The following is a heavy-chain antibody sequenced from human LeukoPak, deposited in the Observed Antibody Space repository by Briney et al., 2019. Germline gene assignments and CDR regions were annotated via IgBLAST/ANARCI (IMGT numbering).Heavy chain of an antibody. V-gene: IGHV3-66*01. D-gene: IGHD2-2*01. CDR2: IYSGRRT. CDR1: GFTVSSNY. Sequence: GGSLRLSCAASGFTVSSNYMSWVRQAPGKGVEGVSDIYSGRRTYYADSMNGRFTIDRDNSKNTLYLQMNSLRAEDTAVYYCARGRYCSSTSCLAFDYWGQGTLVTVSS. J-gene: IGHJ4*02. CDR3: ARGRYCSSTSCLAFDY.